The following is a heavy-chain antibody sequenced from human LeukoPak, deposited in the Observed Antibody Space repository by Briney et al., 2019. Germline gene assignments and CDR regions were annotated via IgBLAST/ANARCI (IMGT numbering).Heavy chain of an antibody. CDR3: ARAITMVRGVIINNWFDP. CDR1: GYTFTGYY. CDR2: INPNSGGT. J-gene: IGHJ5*02. Sequence: PGASVKVSCKASGYTFTGYYMHWVRQAPGQGLEWMGRINPNSGGTNYAQKFQGRVTMTRDTSISTAYMELSRLGSDDTAVYYCARAITMVRGVIINNWFDPWGQGTLVTVS. V-gene: IGHV1-2*06. D-gene: IGHD3-10*01.